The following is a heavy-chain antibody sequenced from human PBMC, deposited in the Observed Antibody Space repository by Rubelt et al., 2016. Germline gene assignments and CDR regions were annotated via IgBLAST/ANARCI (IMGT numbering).Heavy chain of an antibody. CDR1: GGSFSGYY. V-gene: IGHV4-34*01. Sequence: QVQLQQWGAGLLMPSETLSLTCAVYGGSFSGYYWSWIRQPPGKGLEWIGEINHSGSTNYNPSLKSRVTMSVGPSKNRVSLKLRSVTAADTAVYYCARGRRGSSSWLGRDYYGMDVWGQGTTVTVSS. D-gene: IGHD6-13*01. J-gene: IGHJ6*02. CDR3: ARGRRGSSSWLGRDYYGMDV. CDR2: INHSGST.